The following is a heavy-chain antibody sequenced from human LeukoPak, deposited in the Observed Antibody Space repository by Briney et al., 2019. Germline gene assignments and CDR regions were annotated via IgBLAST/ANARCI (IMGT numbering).Heavy chain of an antibody. CDR3: ARRERRFGEYDY. J-gene: IGHJ4*02. D-gene: IGHD3-10*01. CDR2: IRQDGSDN. CDR1: GFAFSHYW. Sequence: GGSLRLSCAASGFAFSHYWMSWVRQAPGKGLEWLANIRQDGSDNYYADSVKGRFTFSRDNARNSMYLQMNSLRAEDTAVYYCARRERRFGEYDYWGQGTLVTVSS. V-gene: IGHV3-7*01.